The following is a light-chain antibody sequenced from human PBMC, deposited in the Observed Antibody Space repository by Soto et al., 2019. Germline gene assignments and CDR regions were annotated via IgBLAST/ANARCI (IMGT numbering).Light chain of an antibody. CDR1: QGISNY. J-gene: IGKJ3*01. V-gene: IGKV1-27*01. Sequence: DIQMTQSPSSLSASVGARVTITCRASQGISNYVAWYQQKPGKVPKLLISAASTLQSGVSSRFSGRGSGTDFTFTISSLQPEDVATYYCQKYDTVPLTFGPGTKVDFK. CDR3: QKYDTVPLT. CDR2: AAS.